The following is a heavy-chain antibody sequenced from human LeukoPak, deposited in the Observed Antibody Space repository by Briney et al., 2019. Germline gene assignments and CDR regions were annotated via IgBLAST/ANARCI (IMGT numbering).Heavy chain of an antibody. V-gene: IGHV3-9*01. CDR3: AKDSSGSYGRVDY. CDR2: ISWNSGSI. Sequence: QAGGSLRLSCEASGFTFDDYAMHWVRQAPGKGLEWVSGISWNSGSIGYADSVKGRFTISRDNAKNSLYLQMNSLRAEDTALYYCAKDSSGSYGRVDYWGQGTLVTVSS. CDR1: GFTFDDYA. D-gene: IGHD1-26*01. J-gene: IGHJ4*02.